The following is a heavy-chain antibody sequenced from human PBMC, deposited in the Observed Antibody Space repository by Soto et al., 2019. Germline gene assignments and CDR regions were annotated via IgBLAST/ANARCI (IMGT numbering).Heavy chain of an antibody. D-gene: IGHD6-19*01. CDR2: IEHDGINK. J-gene: IGHJ5*02. Sequence: QVRLVESGGGVVQPGRSLRLSCTASGFSFSSYAMYWFRQHTGKGLEWVAVIEHDGINKHYADSVKGRVTVSRDKSNNSLDLPLNSLRGEDTAMYYCARDMYSSDYFVKSFAPWGQGTLVTVSS. CDR1: GFSFSSYA. V-gene: IGHV3-30-3*01. CDR3: ARDMYSSDYFVKSFAP.